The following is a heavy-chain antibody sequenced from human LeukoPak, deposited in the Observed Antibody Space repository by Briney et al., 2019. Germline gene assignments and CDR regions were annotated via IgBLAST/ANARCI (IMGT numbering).Heavy chain of an antibody. J-gene: IGHJ4*02. V-gene: IGHV1-2*02. D-gene: IGHD1-26*01. CDR2: IHPNSGST. Sequence: ASVKVSCKASGYTFTGYYMQWVRQAPGQGLEWMGWIHPNSGSTNYAQNFQGRVTMTRDTSISTAYMDLSRLRSDDTAVYYCARTYGGSYDYWGRGTLVTVSS. CDR1: GYTFTGYY. CDR3: ARTYGGSYDY.